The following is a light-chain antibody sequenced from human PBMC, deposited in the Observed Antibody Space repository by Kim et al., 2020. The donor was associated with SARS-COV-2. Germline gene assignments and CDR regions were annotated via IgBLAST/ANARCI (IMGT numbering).Light chain of an antibody. CDR1: QSVSSN. V-gene: IGKV3-15*01. CDR3: QQYNNWPPLT. J-gene: IGKJ4*01. CDR2: GAS. Sequence: EIVMTQSPATLSVSPGERATLSCRASQSVSSNLAWYQQKPGQAPRLLIYGASTRATGIPARFSGSGSGKEFTLTISSLQSEDCAVYYCQQYNNWPPLTFGGGTKVDIK.